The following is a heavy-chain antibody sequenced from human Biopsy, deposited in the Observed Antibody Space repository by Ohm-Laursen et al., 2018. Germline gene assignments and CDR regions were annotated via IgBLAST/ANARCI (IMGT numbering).Heavy chain of an antibody. CDR3: ARGMRSSGWPYFDS. CDR1: GDSVSSGIFY. J-gene: IGHJ4*02. CDR2: IYDRGSTA. Sequence: SETLSLTCTVSGDSVSSGIFYWTWIRQPPGQGLEYIGYIYDRGSTANYNPSLESRVTMSVDMPKNQFSLKLSSVTAADTAIYYCARGMRSSGWPYFDSWGQGTLVTVSS. V-gene: IGHV4-61*01. D-gene: IGHD6-19*01.